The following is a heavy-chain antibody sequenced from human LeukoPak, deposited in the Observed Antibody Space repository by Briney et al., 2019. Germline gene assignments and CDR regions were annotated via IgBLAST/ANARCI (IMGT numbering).Heavy chain of an antibody. Sequence: PGGSLRLSCAASGLTFDIYWMMWVRQAPRKGLEWVAPIKEDGGEQYYVDSVKGRFTISRDNAKNSLYLQLNSLRAEDTAVYYCARIRGYFYGSVPGTYAMDVWGQGTTVTVSS. CDR1: GLTFDIYW. D-gene: IGHD5-18*01. CDR2: IKEDGGEQ. CDR3: ARIRGYFYGSVPGTYAMDV. V-gene: IGHV3-7*01. J-gene: IGHJ6*02.